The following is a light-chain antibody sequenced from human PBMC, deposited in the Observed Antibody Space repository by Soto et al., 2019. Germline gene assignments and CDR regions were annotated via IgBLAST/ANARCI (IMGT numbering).Light chain of an antibody. Sequence: QSALTQPASVSGSPGQSITISCTGTSSDVGGYNYVSWYQQHPGKAPKLMIYEVSNRPSGVSNRFSGSKSGNTASLTISGLEPEAEADYDCSSYTSSRTPYVFGTGTKLTVL. CDR1: SSDVGGYNY. CDR3: SSYTSSRTPYV. CDR2: EVS. V-gene: IGLV2-14*01. J-gene: IGLJ1*01.